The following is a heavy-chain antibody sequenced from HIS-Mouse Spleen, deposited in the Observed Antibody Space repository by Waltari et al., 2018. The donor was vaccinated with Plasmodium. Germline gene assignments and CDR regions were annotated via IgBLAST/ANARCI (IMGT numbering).Heavy chain of an antibody. J-gene: IGHJ6*02. CDR3: ARLYYDFWSGYYPYGMDV. Sequence: QVQLVESGGGVVQPGRSLRLSCAASGFTFSSYALHWVRQAPGKGLDWVAVISYDGSKKYYADTVKGRFTISRDNAKNTLYLQMNSLRAEDTAVYYCARLYYDFWSGYYPYGMDVWGQGTTVTVSS. CDR2: ISYDGSKK. CDR1: GFTFSSYA. V-gene: IGHV3-30*04. D-gene: IGHD3-3*01.